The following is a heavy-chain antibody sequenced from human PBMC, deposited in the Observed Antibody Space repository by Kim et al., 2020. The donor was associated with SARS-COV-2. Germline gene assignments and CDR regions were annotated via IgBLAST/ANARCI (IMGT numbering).Heavy chain of an antibody. CDR3: ARQSFALQGAWIRSGMDV. V-gene: IGHV5-51*01. CDR1: GYSFTSYW. CDR2: IYPGDSDT. Sequence: GESLKISCKGSGYSFTSYWIGWVRQMPGKGLEWMGIIYPGDSDTRYSPSFQGQVTISADKSISTAYLQWSSLKASDTAMYYCARQSFALQGAWIRSGMDVWGQGTTVTVSS. J-gene: IGHJ6*02. D-gene: IGHD5-12*01.